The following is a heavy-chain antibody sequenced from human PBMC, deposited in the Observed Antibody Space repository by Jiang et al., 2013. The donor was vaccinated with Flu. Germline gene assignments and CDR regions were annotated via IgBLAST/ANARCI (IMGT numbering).Heavy chain of an antibody. V-gene: IGHV1-69*04. CDR2: IIPILGIA. CDR1: GGTFSSYA. CDR3: ARGDYDILTGYYSGPDY. D-gene: IGHD3-9*01. J-gene: IGHJ4*02. Sequence: GAEVKKPGSSVKVSCKASGGTFSSYAISWVRQAPGQGLEWMGRIIPILGIANYAQKFQGRVTITADKSTSTAYMELSSLRSEDTAVYYCARGDYDILTGYYSGPDYWGQGTLVTVSS.